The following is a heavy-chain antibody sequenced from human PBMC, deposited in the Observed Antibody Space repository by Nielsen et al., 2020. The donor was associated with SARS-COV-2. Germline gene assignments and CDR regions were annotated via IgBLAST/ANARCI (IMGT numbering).Heavy chain of an antibody. D-gene: IGHD1-26*01. V-gene: IGHV3-23*01. CDR3: TRQTWYSGSYEDY. CDR1: GFTFSSYA. J-gene: IGHJ4*02. Sequence: GESLKISCAASGFTFSSYAMSWVRQAPGKGLEWVSAISGSGGSTYYADSVKGRFTISRDNSKNTLYLQMNSLRAEDTAVYYCTRQTWYSGSYEDYWGQGTLVTVSS. CDR2: ISGSGGST.